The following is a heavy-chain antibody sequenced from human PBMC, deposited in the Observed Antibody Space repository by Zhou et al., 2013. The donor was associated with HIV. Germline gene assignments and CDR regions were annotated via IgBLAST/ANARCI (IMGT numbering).Heavy chain of an antibody. CDR1: GGTFNNYA. CDR3: ASGGTYSSSWYSPGAGTFDY. V-gene: IGHV1-69*05. D-gene: IGHD6-13*01. Sequence: QVQLVQSGSEVKKPGSSVKVSCRASGGTFNNYAVSWVRQAPGQGLEWMGGIIPIFGTANYAQKFQGRVTITTDESTSTAYMELSSLRSEDTAVYYCASGGTYSSSWYSPGAGTFDYWGQGTLVTVSS. J-gene: IGHJ4*02. CDR2: IIPIFGTA.